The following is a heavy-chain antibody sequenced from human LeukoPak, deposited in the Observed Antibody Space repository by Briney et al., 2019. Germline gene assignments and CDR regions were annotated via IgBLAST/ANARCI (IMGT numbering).Heavy chain of an antibody. J-gene: IGHJ5*02. CDR2: IYYSGST. CDR3: ARANIHGGYDLWFDP. V-gene: IGHV4-61*08. Sequence: SETLSLTCTVSGGSISSGGYYWSWIRQHPGKGLEWIGYIYYSGSTNYNPSLKSRVTISVDTSKNQFSLKLSSVTAADTAVYYCARANIHGGYDLWFDPWGQGTLVTVSS. CDR1: GGSISSGGYY. D-gene: IGHD5-12*01.